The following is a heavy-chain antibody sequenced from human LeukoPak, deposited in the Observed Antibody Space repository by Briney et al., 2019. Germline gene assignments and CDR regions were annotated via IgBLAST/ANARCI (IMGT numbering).Heavy chain of an antibody. CDR3: ARGPHSSGYWVFDP. CDR1: GYTFTSYA. V-gene: IGHV1-3*03. Sequence: GASVKVSCKASGYTFTSYAMHWVRQAPGQRLEWMGWINAGNGNTKYSQEFQGRVTITRDTSASTAYMELSSLRSEDMAVYYCARGPHSSGYWVFDPWGRGTLVTVSS. D-gene: IGHD3-22*01. CDR2: INAGNGNT. J-gene: IGHJ5*02.